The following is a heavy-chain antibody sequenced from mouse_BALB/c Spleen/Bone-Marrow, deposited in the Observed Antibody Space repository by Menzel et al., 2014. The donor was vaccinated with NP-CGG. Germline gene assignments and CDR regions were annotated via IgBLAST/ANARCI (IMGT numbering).Heavy chain of an antibody. V-gene: IGHV1-80*01. CDR2: TYPGDGDT. Sequence: QVKLMESGAELVRPGSSVKISCKASGYAFSSYWMSWVKQRPGQGLEWIGQTYPGDGDTNYNGKFKGKATLTADKSSSTAYMQLSSLTSEDSAVYFCARWLPAMDYWGQGTSVTVSS. CDR1: GYAFSSYW. D-gene: IGHD2-2*01. CDR3: ARWLPAMDY. J-gene: IGHJ4*01.